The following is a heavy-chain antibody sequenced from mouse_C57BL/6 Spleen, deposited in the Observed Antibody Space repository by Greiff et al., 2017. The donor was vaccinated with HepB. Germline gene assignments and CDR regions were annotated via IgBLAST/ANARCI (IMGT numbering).Heavy chain of an antibody. Sequence: QVHVKQSGAELVKPGASVKISCKASGYAFSSYWMNWVKQRPGKGLEWIGQIYPGDGDTNYNGKFKGKATLTADKSSSTAYMQLSSLTSEDSAVYFCARRVYYYGSSHWYFDVWGTGTTVTVSS. J-gene: IGHJ1*03. CDR1: GYAFSSYW. CDR2: IYPGDGDT. V-gene: IGHV1-80*01. D-gene: IGHD1-1*01. CDR3: ARRVYYYGSSHWYFDV.